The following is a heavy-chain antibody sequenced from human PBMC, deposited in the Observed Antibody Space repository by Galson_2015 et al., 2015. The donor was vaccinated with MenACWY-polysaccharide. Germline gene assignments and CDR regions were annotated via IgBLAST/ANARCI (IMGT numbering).Heavy chain of an antibody. V-gene: IGHV4-4*02. D-gene: IGHD3-10*01. CDR2: IYHDGRT. Sequence: SETLSLTCAVSGGSINSSYWWTWVRQPPGKGLEWIGEIYHDGRTAYIPSLKSRITVSLDKAKNQVSLGLISVTAADTAVYYCAKRPIRASGGGLDVWGQGTTVTVS. CDR3: AKRPIRASGGGLDV. CDR1: GGSINSSYW. J-gene: IGHJ6*02.